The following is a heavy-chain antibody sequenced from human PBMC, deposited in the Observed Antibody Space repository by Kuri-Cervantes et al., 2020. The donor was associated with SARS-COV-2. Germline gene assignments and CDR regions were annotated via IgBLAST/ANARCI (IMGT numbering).Heavy chain of an antibody. CDR3: ARAPRGNYGNYYYYYMDV. J-gene: IGHJ6*03. Sequence: GSLRLSCAVYGGSFSGYYWSWIRQPPGKGLEWIGYIYYSGSTNYNPSLKSRVTISVDTSKNQFSLKLSSVTAADTAVYYCARAPRGNYGNYYYYYMDVWGKGTTVTVS. CDR2: IYYSGST. D-gene: IGHD1-7*01. CDR1: GGSFSGYY. V-gene: IGHV4-59*01.